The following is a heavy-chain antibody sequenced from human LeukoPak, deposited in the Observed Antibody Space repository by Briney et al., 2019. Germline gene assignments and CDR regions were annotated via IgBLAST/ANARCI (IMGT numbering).Heavy chain of an antibody. CDR3: ARDSRVYGSGSYYYY. J-gene: IGHJ4*02. CDR2: INPNSGGT. Sequence: ASVKVSCKASGYTFTGYYMHWVRQAPGQGLEWMGWINPNSGGTNYAQKFQGRVTMTRDTSISTAYMELSWLRSDDTAVYYCARDSRVYGSGSYYYYWGQGTLVTVSS. V-gene: IGHV1-2*02. CDR1: GYTFTGYY. D-gene: IGHD3-10*01.